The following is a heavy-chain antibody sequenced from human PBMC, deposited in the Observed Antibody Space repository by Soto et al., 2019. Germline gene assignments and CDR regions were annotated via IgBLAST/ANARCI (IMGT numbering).Heavy chain of an antibody. D-gene: IGHD2-15*01. CDR1: GFTFSSYG. V-gene: IGHV3-30*18. CDR2: ISYDGSNK. J-gene: IGHJ6*02. CDR3: AKVTRSYCSGGSCFENYYYYGMDV. Sequence: QVQLVESGGGVVQPGRSLRLSCAASGFTFSSYGMHWVRQAPGKGLEWVAVISYDGSNKYYADSVKGRFTISRDNSKNTLYLQMNSRRAEDTAVYYCAKVTRSYCSGGSCFENYYYYGMDVWGQGTTVTVSS.